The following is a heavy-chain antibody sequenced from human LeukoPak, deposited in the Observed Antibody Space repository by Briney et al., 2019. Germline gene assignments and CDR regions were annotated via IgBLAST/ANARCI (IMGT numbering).Heavy chain of an antibody. CDR3: ARGGSGNLPYYFDH. Sequence: ASVKVSCKASGYTFTSYAIHWVRQAPGQRLEWMGWINAGNGNTKYSQKFQDRVTITRNTSASTAYMEMSSLRSEDTAVYYCARGGSGNLPYYFDHWGQGTLVTVSS. CDR2: INAGNGNT. V-gene: IGHV1-3*01. D-gene: IGHD1-1*01. J-gene: IGHJ4*02. CDR1: GYTFTSYA.